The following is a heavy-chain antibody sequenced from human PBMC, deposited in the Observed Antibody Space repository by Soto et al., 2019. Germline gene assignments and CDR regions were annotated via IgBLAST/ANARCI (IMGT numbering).Heavy chain of an antibody. D-gene: IGHD3-3*01. CDR2: IYYSGST. CDR1: GGSISSGGYY. J-gene: IGHJ6*02. Sequence: QVQLQESGPGLVKPSQTLSLTCTVSGGSISSGGYYWSWIRQHPGKGLEWIGFIYYSGSTHYNPSLECRLTISVDTSQNQFSLKLSSVTAADTAVYYCARRVGVVIGYGMDVWGQGTTVTVSS. V-gene: IGHV4-31*03. CDR3: ARRVGVVIGYGMDV.